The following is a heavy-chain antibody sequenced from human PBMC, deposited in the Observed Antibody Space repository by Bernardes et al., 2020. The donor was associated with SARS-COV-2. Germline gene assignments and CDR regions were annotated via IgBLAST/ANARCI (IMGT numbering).Heavy chain of an antibody. CDR1: GFTFSSYS. J-gene: IGHJ6*02. CDR3: AEPATGDSYGSWRWALDV. Sequence: GGSLRLSCAASGFTFSSYSMNWVRQAPGKGLEWLSYISSSSSTIYYADSVKGRFTVSRDNAKNSLYLQMNSLRAEDTAVYYCAEPATGDSYGSWRWALDVWGQGTTVTVSS. CDR2: ISSSSSTI. V-gene: IGHV3-48*04. D-gene: IGHD5-18*01.